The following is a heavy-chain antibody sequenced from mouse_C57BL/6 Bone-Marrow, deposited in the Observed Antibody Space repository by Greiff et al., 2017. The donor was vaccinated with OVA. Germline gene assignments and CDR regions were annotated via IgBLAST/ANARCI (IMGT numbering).Heavy chain of an antibody. CDR1: GYSFTGYY. CDR3: ANWDLRSMDY. V-gene: IGHV1-42*01. Sequence: DVQLQESGPELVKPGASVTISCKASGYSFTGYYMNWVKQSPEKSLEWIGEINPSTGGTTYNQKFKAKATLTVDKSSSTAYMQLKSLTSEDSAVYYCANWDLRSMDYWGQGTSVTVSS. D-gene: IGHD4-1*01. J-gene: IGHJ4*01. CDR2: INPSTGGT.